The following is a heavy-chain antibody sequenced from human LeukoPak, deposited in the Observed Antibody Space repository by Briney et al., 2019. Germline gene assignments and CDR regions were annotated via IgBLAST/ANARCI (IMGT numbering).Heavy chain of an antibody. CDR1: GFTFSSYW. J-gene: IGHJ1*01. CDR3: ARDGHIVVVTAIPEYFQH. V-gene: IGHV3-7*01. Sequence: GGSLRLSCAASGFTFSSYWMSWVRQAPGKGLEWVANIKQDGSEKYYVDSVKGRFTISRDNAKNSLYLQMNSLRAEDTAVYYCARDGHIVVVTAIPEYFQHWGQGTLVTVSS. D-gene: IGHD2-21*02. CDR2: IKQDGSEK.